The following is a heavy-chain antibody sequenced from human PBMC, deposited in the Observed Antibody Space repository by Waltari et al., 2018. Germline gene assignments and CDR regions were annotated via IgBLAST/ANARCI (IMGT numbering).Heavy chain of an antibody. CDR1: GGTFSSST. J-gene: IGHJ6*02. CDR3: ARDCGRGSGHCYYGMDV. D-gene: IGHD2-15*01. V-gene: IGHV1-69*08. CDR2: IIPILGIA. Sequence: QVQLVQSGAEVKKPGSSVKVSCKASGGTFSSSTLSWVRQAPGQGFEWMGRIIPILGIANYAQKFQGRVTITADKSTSTAYMGLSSLRSEDTAVYYCARDCGRGSGHCYYGMDVWGQGTTVTVSS.